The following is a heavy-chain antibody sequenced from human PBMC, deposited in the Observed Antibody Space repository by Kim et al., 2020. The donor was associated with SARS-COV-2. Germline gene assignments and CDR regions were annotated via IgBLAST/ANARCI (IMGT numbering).Heavy chain of an antibody. V-gene: IGHV4-39*01. J-gene: IGHJ4*02. CDR3: ARGIDY. D-gene: IGHD6-13*01. CDR2: IHYSRPT. Sequence: IHYSRPTHYNPSLVSRVTISVDTSKTPFSLNLRSVTAADTAVYFCARGIDYWGQGTLVTISS.